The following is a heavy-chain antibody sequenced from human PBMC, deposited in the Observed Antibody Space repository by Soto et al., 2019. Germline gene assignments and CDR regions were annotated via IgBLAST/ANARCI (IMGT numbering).Heavy chain of an antibody. D-gene: IGHD2-21*01. CDR2: ISAYNGNT. CDR1: GYTFTSYG. Sequence: GASVKVSCKASGYTFTSYGISWVRQAPGQGLEWMGWISAYNGNTNYAQKLQGRVTMTTDTSTSTAYMELRSLRSDDTAVYYCARDLGSIVVVNAMDYWGQGTLVTVSS. V-gene: IGHV1-18*04. J-gene: IGHJ4*02. CDR3: ARDLGSIVVVNAMDY.